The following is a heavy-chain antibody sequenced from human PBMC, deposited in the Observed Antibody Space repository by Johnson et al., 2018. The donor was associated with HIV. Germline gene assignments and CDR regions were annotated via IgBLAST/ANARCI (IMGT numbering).Heavy chain of an antibody. CDR3: ARDRRYYDSSGYYHYAFDI. J-gene: IGHJ3*02. V-gene: IGHV3-66*01. CDR2: IYSGGRT. D-gene: IGHD3-22*01. Sequence: ELLVESGGGLVQPGGSLRLSCAASGFTVNSNYINWVRQAPGKGLECVSGIYSGGRTYYADSVEGRFTISRDNSKNTLYFQMNSLGAEDTAVYFCARDRRYYDSSGYYHYAFDIWGQGTMVTVSS. CDR1: GFTVNSNY.